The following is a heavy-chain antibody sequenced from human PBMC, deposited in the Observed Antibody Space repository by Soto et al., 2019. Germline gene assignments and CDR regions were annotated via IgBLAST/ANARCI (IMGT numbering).Heavy chain of an antibody. CDR2: IKSKTDGGTT. Sequence: EVQLVESGGGLVQPGGSLRLSCAASGFTFSNAWMNWVRQAPGKGLEWVGRIKSKTDGGTTDYAAPVHGRFTISRDDSKNTLYLQMNSLKTEDTAVYYCTTAQCLLLIAAAPSLYYWGEGTLVTVS. CDR1: GFTFSNAW. D-gene: IGHD6-13*01. CDR3: TTAQCLLLIAAAPSLYY. V-gene: IGHV3-15*07. J-gene: IGHJ4*02.